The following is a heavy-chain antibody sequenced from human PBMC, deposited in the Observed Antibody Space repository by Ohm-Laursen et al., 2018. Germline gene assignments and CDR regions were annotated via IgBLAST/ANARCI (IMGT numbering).Heavy chain of an antibody. Sequence: SETLSLTCTVSGGSISSYYWSWIRQPPGKGLEWIGYIYYSGSTNYDPSLKSRVTISVDTSKNQFSLKLSSVTAADTAVYYCARHYYPLPFDYWGQGTLVTVSS. J-gene: IGHJ4*02. CDR3: ARHYYPLPFDY. CDR2: IYYSGST. D-gene: IGHD3-22*01. V-gene: IGHV4-59*08. CDR1: GGSISSYY.